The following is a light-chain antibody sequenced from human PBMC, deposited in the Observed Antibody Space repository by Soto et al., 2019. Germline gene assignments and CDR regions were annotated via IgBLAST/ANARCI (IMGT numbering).Light chain of an antibody. CDR1: QSISSW. CDR2: DAF. J-gene: IGKJ1*01. V-gene: IGKV1-5*01. Sequence: DIQMTQSPSTLSASVGDRVTITCRASQSISSWLAWYQQKPGNAPKLLIYDAFNLESVVPSRFSGNGSCTEFTLTSSSLQPDDFATYYFQQYNSYSLTFGQGTKVEIK. CDR3: QQYNSYSLT.